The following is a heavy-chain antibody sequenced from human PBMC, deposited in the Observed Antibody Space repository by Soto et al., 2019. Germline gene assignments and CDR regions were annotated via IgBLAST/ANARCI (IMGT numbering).Heavy chain of an antibody. CDR1: GGSISNYY. CDR2: IYYSGST. Sequence: SETLSLTCTVSGGSISNYYWSWIRQPPGKGLEWIGYIYYSGSTNYNPSLKSRVTISVDTSKNQFSLNLTSVTAADTAVYYCARGGYCSSTSCYLPLWGQGTLVTVSS. V-gene: IGHV4-59*01. D-gene: IGHD2-2*01. CDR3: ARGGYCSSTSCYLPL. J-gene: IGHJ4*02.